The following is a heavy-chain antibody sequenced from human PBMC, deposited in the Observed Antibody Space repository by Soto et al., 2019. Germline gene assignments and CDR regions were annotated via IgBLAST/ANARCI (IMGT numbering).Heavy chain of an antibody. CDR1: GFSLSNYA. J-gene: IGHJ5*02. V-gene: IGHV3-23*01. CDR2: ISGSGATT. Sequence: GGSLRLSCAASGFSLSNYAMIWVRQAPGKGLEWVSVISGSGATTHYADSVKGRFTISRDNAKNTLYLQMNSLRAEDTAVYYCARDYYDFWSGYYTVLGDNWFDPWGQGTLVTVSS. CDR3: ARDYYDFWSGYYTVLGDNWFDP. D-gene: IGHD3-3*01.